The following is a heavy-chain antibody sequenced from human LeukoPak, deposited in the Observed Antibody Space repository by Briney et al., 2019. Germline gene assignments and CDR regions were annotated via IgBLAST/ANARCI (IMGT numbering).Heavy chain of an antibody. D-gene: IGHD3-9*01. Sequence: GGSLRLSCAASGFTFSSYAMSWVRQAPGKGLEWVSAISGSGGSTYYADSVKGRFTISRDNSKNTLYLQMNSLRAEDTAVYYCARDHIQLRYFDWLLFSNYFDYWGQGTLVTVSS. J-gene: IGHJ4*02. V-gene: IGHV3-23*01. CDR3: ARDHIQLRYFDWLLFSNYFDY. CDR2: ISGSGGST. CDR1: GFTFSSYA.